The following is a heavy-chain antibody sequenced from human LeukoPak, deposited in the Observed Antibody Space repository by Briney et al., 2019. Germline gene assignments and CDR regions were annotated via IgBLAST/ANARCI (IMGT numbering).Heavy chain of an antibody. V-gene: IGHV3-21*01. J-gene: IGHJ4*02. D-gene: IGHD2-15*01. CDR2: ISSTTDYV. Sequence: PGGSLRLSCAASGFTFSGYTMSWVRQAPGRGLEWVASISSTTDYVYHASSVRGRFTISRDNARNSLYLQMNSLRAGDTAIYYCARPLRGSCFDYWGQGTLVTVSS. CDR1: GFTFSGYT. CDR3: ARPLRGSCFDY.